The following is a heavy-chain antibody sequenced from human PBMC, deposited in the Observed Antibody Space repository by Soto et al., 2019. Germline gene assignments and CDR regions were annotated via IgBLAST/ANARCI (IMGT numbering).Heavy chain of an antibody. Sequence: GSLRLSCAASGFTFSSYAMSWVRQAPGKGLEWVSAISGSGGSTYYADSVKGRFTISRDNSKNTLYLQMNSLRAEDTAVYYCAKDQYYYGSGSYSGYWGQGTLVTVSS. D-gene: IGHD3-10*01. CDR3: AKDQYYYGSGSYSGY. CDR2: ISGSGGST. V-gene: IGHV3-23*01. J-gene: IGHJ4*02. CDR1: GFTFSSYA.